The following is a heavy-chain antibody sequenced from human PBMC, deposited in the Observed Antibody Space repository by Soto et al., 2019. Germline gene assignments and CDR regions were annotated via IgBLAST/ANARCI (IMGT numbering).Heavy chain of an antibody. CDR1: GGTFSSYA. CDR3: AREIYYYDSRWYFDL. Sequence: QVQLVQSGAEVKKPGSSVKVSCKASGGTFSSYAISWVRQAPGQGLEWMGGIIPIVGTANYAQTFQGRVTITADESTSTAYMELSSLRSEDTAVYYCAREIYYYDSRWYFDLWGRGTLVTVSS. D-gene: IGHD3-22*01. CDR2: IIPIVGTA. V-gene: IGHV1-69*01. J-gene: IGHJ2*01.